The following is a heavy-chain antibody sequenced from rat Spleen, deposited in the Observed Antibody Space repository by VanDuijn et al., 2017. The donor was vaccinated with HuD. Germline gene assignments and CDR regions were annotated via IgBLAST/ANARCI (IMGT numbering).Heavy chain of an antibody. CDR3: ARDLDGYFDY. CDR1: GFSLTSNG. D-gene: IGHD1-12*03. V-gene: IGHV2-72*01. CDR2: IWTGGST. Sequence: QVQLKESGPGLMQPSETLSLTCTVSGFSLTSNGVGWVRQPLGKGLVWMGTIWTGGSTNYNSAVRSRLSISRDTSKSQVFLKMNSLQSEDTTTYYCARDLDGYFDYWGQGVMVTVSS. J-gene: IGHJ2*01.